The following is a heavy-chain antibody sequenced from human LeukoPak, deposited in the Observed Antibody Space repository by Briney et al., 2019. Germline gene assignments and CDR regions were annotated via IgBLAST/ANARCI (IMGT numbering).Heavy chain of an antibody. CDR2: INPNSGGT. Sequence: WATVKVSCKASGYTFTGYYMHWVRQAPGQGLEWMGWINPNSGGTNYAQKFQGGVTMTRDTSISTAYMELSRLRSDDTAVYYCARGTGTRVYFDYWGQGTLVTVSS. D-gene: IGHD1-7*01. V-gene: IGHV1-2*02. CDR1: GYTFTGYY. CDR3: ARGTGTRVYFDY. J-gene: IGHJ4*02.